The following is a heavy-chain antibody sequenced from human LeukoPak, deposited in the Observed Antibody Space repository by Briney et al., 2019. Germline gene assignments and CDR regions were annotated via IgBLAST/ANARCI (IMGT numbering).Heavy chain of an antibody. V-gene: IGHV3-48*03. Sequence: GGSLRLSCAASGFTFSSYEMNWVRQAPGKGLEWGSYISSSGITIYYADSVKGRFTISRDNAKNSLYLQMNSLRAEDTAVYYCARERGGRTYYDILTGYSYYFDYWGQGTLVTVSS. CDR2: ISSSGITI. CDR1: GFTFSSYE. J-gene: IGHJ4*02. D-gene: IGHD3-9*01. CDR3: ARERGGRTYYDILTGYSYYFDY.